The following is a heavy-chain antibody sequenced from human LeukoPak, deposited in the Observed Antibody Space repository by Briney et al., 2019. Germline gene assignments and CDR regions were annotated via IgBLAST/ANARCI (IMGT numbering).Heavy chain of an antibody. CDR1: GFTFGDYA. V-gene: IGHV3-49*03. J-gene: IGHJ4*02. Sequence: GGSLRLPCTASGFTFGDYAMSWFRQAPGKGLEWVGFIRSKAYGGTTEYAASVKGRFTISRDDSKSIAYLQMNSLKTEDTAVYYCTRARGFGYSGYEVDYWGQGTLVTVSS. D-gene: IGHD5-12*01. CDR2: IRSKAYGGTT. CDR3: TRARGFGYSGYEVDY.